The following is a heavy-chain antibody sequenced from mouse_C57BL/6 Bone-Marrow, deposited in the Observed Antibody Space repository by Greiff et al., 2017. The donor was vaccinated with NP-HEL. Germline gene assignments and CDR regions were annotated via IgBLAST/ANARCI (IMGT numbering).Heavy chain of an antibody. Sequence: EVQLQESGPGLVKPSQSLSLTCSVTGYSITSGYYWNWIRQFPGNKLEWMGYISYDGSNNYNPSLKNRISITRDTSKNQFFLKLNSVTTEDTATYYCARRDSNYLYAMDYWGQGTSVTVSS. D-gene: IGHD2-5*01. CDR2: ISYDGSN. CDR3: ARRDSNYLYAMDY. J-gene: IGHJ4*01. V-gene: IGHV3-6*01. CDR1: GYSITSGYY.